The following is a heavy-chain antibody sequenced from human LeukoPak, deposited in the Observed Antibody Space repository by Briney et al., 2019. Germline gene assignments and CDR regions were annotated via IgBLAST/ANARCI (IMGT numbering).Heavy chain of an antibody. V-gene: IGHV1-18*04. J-gene: IGHJ5*02. CDR2: ISAYNGNT. Sequence: GASVKVSCKASGYTFTDYCMHWVRQAPGQGLEWMGWISAYNGNTNYAQKLQGRVTMTTDTSTSTAYMELSSLRSDDTAVYYCARADPDIVATYFDPWGQGTLVTVSS. CDR3: ARADPDIVATYFDP. D-gene: IGHD5-12*01. CDR1: GYTFTDYC.